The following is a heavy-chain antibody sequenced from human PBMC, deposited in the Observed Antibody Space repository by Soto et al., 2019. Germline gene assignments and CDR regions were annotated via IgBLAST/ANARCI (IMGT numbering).Heavy chain of an antibody. Sequence: PGGSMRLSCAASGFTFSDYYMSWIRQAPGKGLEWVSYISSSGSTIYYADSVKGRFTISRDNAKNSLYLQMNSLRAEDTAVYYCARDLAAAYDAFDIWGQGTMVTVSS. CDR2: ISSSGSTI. V-gene: IGHV3-11*01. J-gene: IGHJ3*02. D-gene: IGHD6-13*01. CDR1: GFTFSDYY. CDR3: ARDLAAAYDAFDI.